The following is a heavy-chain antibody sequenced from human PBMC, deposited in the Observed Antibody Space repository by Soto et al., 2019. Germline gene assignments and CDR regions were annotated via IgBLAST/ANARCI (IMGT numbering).Heavy chain of an antibody. CDR2: IFPLTDIP. V-gene: IGHV1-69*02. CDR3: ARGPLVVLNYFES. CDR1: GGTFRNYT. J-gene: IGHJ4*02. Sequence: QVQLVQSGTEVKKPGSSVKVSCKASGGTFRNYTINWVRQAPGQGLEWMGSIFPLTDIPDYAQNFQARLTISQHKSPSTAYMELTSLTSDDTAMYFCARGPLVVLNYFESWGQGTLVSGSS.